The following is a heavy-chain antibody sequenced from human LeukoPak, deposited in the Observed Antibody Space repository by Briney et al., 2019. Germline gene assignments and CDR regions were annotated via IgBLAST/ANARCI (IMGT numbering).Heavy chain of an antibody. CDR2: IYYSGST. V-gene: IGHV4-39*01. D-gene: IGHD6-19*01. J-gene: IGHJ4*02. Sequence: PSETLSLTCTVSGGSISSSSYYWGWIRQPPGKGLEWIGSIYYSGSTYYNPSLKSRVTISVDTSKNQFSLKLSSVTAADTAVYYCARQGGSSGWYYFDYWGQGTLVTVSP. CDR3: ARQGGSSGWYYFDY. CDR1: GGSISSSSYY.